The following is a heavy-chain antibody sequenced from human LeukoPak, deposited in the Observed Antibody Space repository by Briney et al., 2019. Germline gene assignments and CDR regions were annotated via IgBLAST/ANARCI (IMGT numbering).Heavy chain of an antibody. CDR1: GFTFSSYA. CDR2: ISGSGGST. D-gene: IGHD6-19*01. CDR3: ANLPIAVAGTSDY. J-gene: IGHJ4*02. V-gene: IGHV3-23*01. Sequence: PGGSLRLSCAASGFTFSSYAMSWVRQAPGKGQEWVSAISGSGGSTYYADSVKGRFTISRDNSKNTLYLQMNSLRAEDTAVYYCANLPIAVAGTSDYWGQGTLVTVSS.